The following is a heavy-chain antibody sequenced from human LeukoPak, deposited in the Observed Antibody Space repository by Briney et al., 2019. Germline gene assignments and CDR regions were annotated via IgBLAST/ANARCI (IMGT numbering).Heavy chain of an antibody. Sequence: SETLSLTCTVSGGSISSSSYYWGWIRQPPGKGLEWIGSIYYSGSTYYNPSLKSRVTISVDTSKNQFSLKPSSVTAEDTAVYYCARQLGYCSSTSCYADKVDYWGQGTLVTVSS. CDR2: IYYSGST. CDR3: ARQLGYCSSTSCYADKVDY. CDR1: GGSISSSSYY. V-gene: IGHV4-39*01. J-gene: IGHJ4*02. D-gene: IGHD2-2*01.